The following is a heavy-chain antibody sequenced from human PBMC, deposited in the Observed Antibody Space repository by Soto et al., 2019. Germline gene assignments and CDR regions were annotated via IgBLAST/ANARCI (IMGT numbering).Heavy chain of an antibody. V-gene: IGHV4-34*01. J-gene: IGHJ5*02. CDR2: INHSGTT. D-gene: IGHD3-10*01. CDR1: SGSLSGYY. Sequence: SETLSLTCAVYSGSLSGYYWSWIRQPPGKGLEWIGEINHSGTTNYNPSLNSRVTISVDTSKNQFSLKLSSVTAADTAVYYCARSINPWGQGTLVTVS. CDR3: ARSINP.